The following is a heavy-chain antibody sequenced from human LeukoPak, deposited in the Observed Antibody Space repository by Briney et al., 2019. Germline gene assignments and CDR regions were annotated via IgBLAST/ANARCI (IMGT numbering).Heavy chain of an antibody. V-gene: IGHV1-24*01. J-gene: IGHJ4*02. D-gene: IGHD1-26*01. Sequence: ASVTVSSTVSGYTLTELSMHWVRQAPGKGLEWMGGFDPEDGETIYAQKFQGRVTMTEDTSTDTAYMELSSLRSEDTAVYSWARGGVGVYLWGQGTLVTVPS. CDR1: GYTLTELS. CDR3: ARGGVGVYL. CDR2: FDPEDGET.